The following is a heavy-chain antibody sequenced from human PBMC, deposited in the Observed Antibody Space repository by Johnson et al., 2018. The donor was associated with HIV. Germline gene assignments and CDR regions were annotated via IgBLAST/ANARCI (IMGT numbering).Heavy chain of an antibody. CDR3: AKSPGGSGRAGGAFDI. CDR1: GFTFDDYA. V-gene: IGHV3-43D*03. D-gene: IGHD2-15*01. CDR2: ISWDGGST. Sequence: EVQLVESGGVVVQPGGSLRLSCAASGFTFDDYAMHWVRQAPGKGLEWVSLISWDGGSTYYADSVKGRFTISRDNSKNSLYLQMNSLRAEDTALYYCAKSPGGSGRAGGAFDIWGQGTMVTVSS. J-gene: IGHJ3*02.